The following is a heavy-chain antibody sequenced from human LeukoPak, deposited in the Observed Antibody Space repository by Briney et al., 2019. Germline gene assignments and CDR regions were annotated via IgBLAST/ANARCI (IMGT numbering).Heavy chain of an antibody. CDR3: ARGWLRSPAGMN. Sequence: ASVKVSCKASGGTFSSYAISWVRQAPGQALEWMGGIIPIFGTANYAQKFQGRVTITADKSTSTAYMELSSLRSEDTAVYYCARGWLRSPAGMNWGQGTLVTVSS. D-gene: IGHD5-12*01. CDR2: IIPIFGTA. J-gene: IGHJ4*02. V-gene: IGHV1-69*06. CDR1: GGTFSSYA.